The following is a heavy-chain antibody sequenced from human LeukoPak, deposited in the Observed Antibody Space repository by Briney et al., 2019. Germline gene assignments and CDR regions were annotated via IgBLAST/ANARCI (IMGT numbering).Heavy chain of an antibody. V-gene: IGHV1-18*01. CDR1: GYTLTSHG. D-gene: IGHD4-11*01. Sequence: ASVKVSCKASGYTLTSHGISWVRQAPGQGLEWMGWINGYNGNTNYAQSFQGRVTMTRDISTSTVYMELRSLTSDDTAVYYCARDRVDYTWYFDLWGRGTLVTVSS. J-gene: IGHJ2*01. CDR3: ARDRVDYTWYFDL. CDR2: INGYNGNT.